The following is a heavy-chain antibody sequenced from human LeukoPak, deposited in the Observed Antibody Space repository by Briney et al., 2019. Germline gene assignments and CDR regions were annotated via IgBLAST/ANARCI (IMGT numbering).Heavy chain of an antibody. D-gene: IGHD3-22*01. CDR3: ASQLFHLDSSGYSLDALDI. CDR1: GYTFTSYG. V-gene: IGHV1-69*05. Sequence: GASVKVSCKASGYTFTSYGISWVRQAPGQGLEWMGVIIPIFDTPNYAQKWQGRVTITTDESTSTAYMELRSLRSEDTAVYYCASQLFHLDSSGYSLDALDIWGQGTMVTVSS. CDR2: IIPIFDTP. J-gene: IGHJ3*02.